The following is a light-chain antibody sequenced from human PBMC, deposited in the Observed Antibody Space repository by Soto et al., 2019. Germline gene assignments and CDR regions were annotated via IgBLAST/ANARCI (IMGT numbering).Light chain of an antibody. J-gene: IGKJ1*01. V-gene: IGKV3-20*01. CDR2: GAS. CDR1: QSVSSTY. Sequence: EIVLTQSPGTLSLSPGERATLSCRASQSVSSTYLAWYQQKPGQAPRLLMYGASSRATGIPDRFSGSGYGTDFTLTISRLEPEDFAVYYCQQYGNSPWTFGQGTKVAIK. CDR3: QQYGNSPWT.